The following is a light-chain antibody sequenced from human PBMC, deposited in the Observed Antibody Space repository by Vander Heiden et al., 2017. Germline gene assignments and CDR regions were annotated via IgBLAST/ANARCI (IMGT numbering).Light chain of an antibody. CDR1: QSVSSTY. V-gene: IGKV3-20*01. J-gene: IGKJ1*01. CDR2: GAS. Sequence: EIVLTQSPGTLSLSPGERATLSCRASQSVSSTYLVWYQQKPGQAPRLLIYGASSRATGIPDRFSGSGSGTDFTITINRLEPEDFAVYYCQQDGSSPRTFGQGTKVEVK. CDR3: QQDGSSPRT.